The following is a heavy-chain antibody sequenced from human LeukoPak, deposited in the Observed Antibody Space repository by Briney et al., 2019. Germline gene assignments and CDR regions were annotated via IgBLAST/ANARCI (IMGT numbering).Heavy chain of an antibody. V-gene: IGHV1-8*01. J-gene: IGHJ6*03. D-gene: IGHD3-16*01. CDR1: GYSFSSYD. CDR2: THPSGNT. Sequence: EASVKVSCKASGYSFSSYDIIWVRQAPGQGLEWMGWTHPSGNTGYAPKFHGRVSMTRDTSTGTAYMELSSLTSDDTAVYYCARQERLRLGEFSLHYYYYYMDVWGNGTTVSVSS. CDR3: ARQERLRLGEFSLHYYYYYMDV.